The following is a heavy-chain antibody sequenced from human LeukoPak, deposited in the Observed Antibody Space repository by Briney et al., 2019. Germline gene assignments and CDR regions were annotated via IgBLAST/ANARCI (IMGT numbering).Heavy chain of an antibody. V-gene: IGHV4-59*01. D-gene: IGHD2-15*01. CDR3: ARAFGCYPGICGFDI. CDR2: IHYSGST. CDR1: GGSISSYY. Sequence: SETLSLTCTVSGGSISSYYWSWFRQPPGKGLEWIGYIHYSGSTNYNPSLKCRVTISGDTSQNKFSLKLNSVTAADTAMYYCARAFGCYPGICGFDIWGQGTMVTVSS. J-gene: IGHJ3*02.